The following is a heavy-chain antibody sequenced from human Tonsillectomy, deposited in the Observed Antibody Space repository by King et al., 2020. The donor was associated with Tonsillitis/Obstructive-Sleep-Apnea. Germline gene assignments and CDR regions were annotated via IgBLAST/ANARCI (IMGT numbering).Heavy chain of an antibody. Sequence: LQLQESGPGLVKPSETLSLTCTVSGGSIRSSNYHWGWIRQPPGKGLEWIGSIYNSDSTYYNPSLKSRVTISVDTSKNQFSLKLSSVTAADTAIYYCARHERRFTSGTDPWGQGTLVTVSS. CDR3: ARHERRFTSGTDP. J-gene: IGHJ5*02. D-gene: IGHD3-16*01. CDR1: GGSIRSSNYH. V-gene: IGHV4-39*01. CDR2: IYNSDST.